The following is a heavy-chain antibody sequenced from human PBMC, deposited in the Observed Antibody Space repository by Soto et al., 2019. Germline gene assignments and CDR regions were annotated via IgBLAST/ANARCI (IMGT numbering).Heavy chain of an antibody. Sequence: SAAKHTAAGDSIMQSPSRGLEWMGRTYYRSQWLNDYAVSMQSRITIIPDTSKNQFSIQLNSVTPEDTSVYYCARDPPGFHSALGFWGQRTFGSVS. J-gene: IGHJ4*02. CDR1: SAAKHTAA. CDR3: ARDPPGFHSALGF. CDR2: TYYRSQWLN. D-gene: IGHD4-4*01. V-gene: IGHV6-1*01.